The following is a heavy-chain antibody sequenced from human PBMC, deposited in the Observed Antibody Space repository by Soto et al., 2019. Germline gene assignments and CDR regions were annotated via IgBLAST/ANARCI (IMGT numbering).Heavy chain of an antibody. D-gene: IGHD3-10*01. Sequence: PSETLSLTCAVYGGSFSGYYWSWIRQPPGKGLEWIGEINHSGSTNYNPSLKSRVTISVDTSKNQFSLKLSSVTAADTAVYYCARAGLLWFGERGMDVWGQGTTVTVSS. CDR3: ARAGLLWFGERGMDV. J-gene: IGHJ6*02. CDR2: INHSGST. V-gene: IGHV4-34*01. CDR1: GGSFSGYY.